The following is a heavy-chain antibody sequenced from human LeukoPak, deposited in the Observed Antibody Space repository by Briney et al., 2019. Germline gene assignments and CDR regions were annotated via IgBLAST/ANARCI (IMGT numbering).Heavy chain of an antibody. CDR3: AREGGVYYYGSGSYGDSYGMDV. CDR2: IIPILGIA. J-gene: IGHJ6*02. V-gene: IGHV1-69*04. D-gene: IGHD3-10*01. CDR1: GGTFSSYA. Sequence: GASVKVSCKASGGTFSSYAIGWVRQAPGQGLEWMGRIIPILGIANYAQKFQGRVTITADKSTSTAYMELSSLRSEDTAVYYCAREGGVYYYGSGSYGDSYGMDVWGQGTTVTVSS.